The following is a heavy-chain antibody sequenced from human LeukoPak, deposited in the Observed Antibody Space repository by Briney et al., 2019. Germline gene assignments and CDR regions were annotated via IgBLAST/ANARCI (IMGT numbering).Heavy chain of an antibody. CDR2: ASRDGVSQ. Sequence: PGGSLRLSCAASGFTFETHDMHWVRRAPGKGLEWVGVASRDGVSQNYGDPVEGRFTISRDQSDNTLFLQMNSLRPEDTAIYYCAKEQSSGWYRTADYWGQGTLVTVSS. V-gene: IGHV3-30*18. CDR3: AKEQSSGWYRTADY. CDR1: GFTFETHD. D-gene: IGHD6-19*01. J-gene: IGHJ4*02.